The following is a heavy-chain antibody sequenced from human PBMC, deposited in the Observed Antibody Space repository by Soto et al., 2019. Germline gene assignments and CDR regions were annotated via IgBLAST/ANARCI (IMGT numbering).Heavy chain of an antibody. J-gene: IGHJ2*01. D-gene: IGHD5-18*01. CDR1: GFTFSSYA. V-gene: IGHV3-30-3*01. CDR2: ISYDGSNK. CDR3: ERDPLWGTAMVRWYFDL. Sequence: QVQLVESGGGVVQPGRSLRLSCAASGFTFSSYAMHWVRQAPGKGLEWVAVISYDGSNKYYADSVKGRFTISRDNSKNTLYLQMNSLRAEDTAVYYCERDPLWGTAMVRWYFDLWGRGTLVTVSS.